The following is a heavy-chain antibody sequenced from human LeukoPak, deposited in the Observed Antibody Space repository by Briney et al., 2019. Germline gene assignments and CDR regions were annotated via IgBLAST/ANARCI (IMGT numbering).Heavy chain of an antibody. D-gene: IGHD5-12*01. CDR1: GFTFSSYW. CDR3: ARGTRGYSGYDGGYYFDY. J-gene: IGHJ4*02. V-gene: IGHV3-7*03. CDR2: IKQDGSEK. Sequence: GGSLRLSCAASGFTFSSYWMSWVRQAPGKGLEWVANIKQDGSEKYYVDSVKGRFTISRDNAKNSLYLQMNSLRAEDTAVYYCARGTRGYSGYDGGYYFDYWGQGTLVTVSS.